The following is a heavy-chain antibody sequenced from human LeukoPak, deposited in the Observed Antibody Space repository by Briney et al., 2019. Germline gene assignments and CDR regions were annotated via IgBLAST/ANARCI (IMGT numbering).Heavy chain of an antibody. D-gene: IGHD4/OR15-4a*01. J-gene: IGHJ4*02. CDR3: VGAGGANCLEGDDY. CDR1: GYTFTRYV. CDR2: SSSYKCNK. V-gene: IGHV1-18*01. Sequence: ASVQVSCKASGYTFTRYVISSVRQAPGQGLEWMGWSSSYKCNKNSLQKIWGGATITTDTPTSRAYMEVKRLRYDGAAVYYCVGAGGANCLEGDDYWGQGTLVTVSS.